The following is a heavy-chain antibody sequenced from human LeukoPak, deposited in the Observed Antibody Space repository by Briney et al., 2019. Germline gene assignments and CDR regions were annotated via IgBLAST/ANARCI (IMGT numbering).Heavy chain of an antibody. J-gene: IGHJ4*02. CDR2: IYNDGSTT. Sequence: PGGSLRLSCAASGFMFSKSWMHWVRQVPGKGLVWVARIYNDGSTTNYADSVKGRFTISRDNSKNTLYLQMNSLRAEDTAVYYCAKDYYDSSGYYFDYWGQGTLVTVSS. CDR3: AKDYYDSSGYYFDY. V-gene: IGHV3-74*01. CDR1: GFMFSKSW. D-gene: IGHD3-22*01.